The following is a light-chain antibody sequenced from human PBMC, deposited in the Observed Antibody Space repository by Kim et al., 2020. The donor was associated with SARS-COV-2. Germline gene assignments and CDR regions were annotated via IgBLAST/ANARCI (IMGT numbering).Light chain of an antibody. CDR3: QQGYNTPRT. CDR1: QSISNY. Sequence: ASVVDRVTITCRASQSISNYLNWYQQKPGRAPDLLIYGISTLQSGVPSRFSGSGSGTDFTLTISSLEPEDFATYYCQQGYNTPRTFGQGTKVEIK. J-gene: IGKJ1*01. V-gene: IGKV1-39*01. CDR2: GIS.